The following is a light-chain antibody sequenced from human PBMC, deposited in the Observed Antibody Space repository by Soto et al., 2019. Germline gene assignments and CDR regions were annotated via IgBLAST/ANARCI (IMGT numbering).Light chain of an antibody. CDR2: RNN. CDR3: AAWDDSLSAVI. J-gene: IGLJ2*01. Sequence: QAVVTQPPSASGTPGQRVTISCSGSSSNIGSNYVYWYQQFPGTAPKLLIYRNNQRPSGVPDRFSGSKSGTSASLAISGLRSEDEADYYCAAWDDSLSAVIFGGGTKLTVL. CDR1: SSNIGSNY. V-gene: IGLV1-47*01.